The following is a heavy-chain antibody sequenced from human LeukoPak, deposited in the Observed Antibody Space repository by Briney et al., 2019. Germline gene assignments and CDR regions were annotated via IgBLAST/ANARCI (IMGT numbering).Heavy chain of an antibody. CDR3: VKDGWES. CDR2: SINGGDT. J-gene: IGHJ4*02. CDR1: GFTLSHYA. Sequence: GGSLRLSCAASGFTLSHYAMSWVRQAPGKGLEWVSASINGGDTHYADCVKGRFNISRDDSKHTLYLRMNNLRAEDTAVYHCVKDGWESWGQGTLVTVSS. D-gene: IGHD1-26*01. V-gene: IGHV3-23*01.